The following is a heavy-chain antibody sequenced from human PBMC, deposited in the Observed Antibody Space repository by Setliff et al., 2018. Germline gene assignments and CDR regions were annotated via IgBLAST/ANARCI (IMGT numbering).Heavy chain of an antibody. CDR1: GESFSSHY. D-gene: IGHD2-8*01. Sequence: PSETLSLTCSVYGESFSSHYWSWIRQAPGKGLQWIAYVHYNGETNYNPSLKSRVLISVDTSKNQLSLRVTSVTAADTAVYYCARDPGFHSGTWCLGDWGQGTQVTVS. CDR2: VHYNGET. J-gene: IGHJ4*02. V-gene: IGHV4-59*11. CDR3: ARDPGFHSGTWCLGD.